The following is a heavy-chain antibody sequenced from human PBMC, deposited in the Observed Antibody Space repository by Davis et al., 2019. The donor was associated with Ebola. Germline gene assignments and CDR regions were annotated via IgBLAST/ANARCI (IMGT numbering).Heavy chain of an antibody. J-gene: IGHJ4*02. Sequence: PSETLSLTCDVPGGDFRVYYSAWIRQSPGQGLEWIGEINYSGDTDYSPSPRSRLTMSVDMSKRKFSLTWPSVSAADTAVYYCARVPGGYIFRRNYYFDYWGQGTLVTVSS. V-gene: IGHV4-34*01. CDR3: ARVPGGYIFRRNYYFDY. CDR2: INYSGDT. CDR1: GGDFRVYY. D-gene: IGHD3-3*02.